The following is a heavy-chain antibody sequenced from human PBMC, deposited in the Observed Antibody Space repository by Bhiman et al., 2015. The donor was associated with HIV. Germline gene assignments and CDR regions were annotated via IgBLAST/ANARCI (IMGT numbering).Heavy chain of an antibody. Sequence: QVQLVESGGGVVQRGGSLRLSCEASGFSFSSYGMHWVRQAPGKGLEWVAFIRYDANNKYYADSVRGRLAISRDNSKNTVYLQMNSLTTEDTALYYCAKDVGNYWPDAFDVWGQGTMVTVSS. D-gene: IGHD3-22*01. CDR2: IRYDANNK. CDR1: GFSFSSYG. V-gene: IGHV3-30*02. J-gene: IGHJ3*01. CDR3: AKDVGNYWPDAFDV.